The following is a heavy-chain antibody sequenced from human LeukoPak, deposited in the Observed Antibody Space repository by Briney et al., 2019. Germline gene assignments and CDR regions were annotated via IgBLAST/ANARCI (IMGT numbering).Heavy chain of an antibody. Sequence: SETLSLTCTVSGGSISSSSYYWGWIRQPPGKGLEWIGSIYYSGSTYYNPSLKSRVTISVDTSKNQFSLKLSSVTAADTAVYYCARTLSSGYPNYYYYMDVWGKGTTVTVSS. D-gene: IGHD3-22*01. CDR1: GGSISSSSYY. CDR3: ARTLSSGYPNYYYYMDV. CDR2: IYYSGST. V-gene: IGHV4-39*07. J-gene: IGHJ6*03.